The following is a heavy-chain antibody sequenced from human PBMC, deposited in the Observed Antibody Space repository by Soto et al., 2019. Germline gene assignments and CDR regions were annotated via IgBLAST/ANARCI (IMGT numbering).Heavy chain of an antibody. J-gene: IGHJ3*01. D-gene: IGHD5-12*01. CDR1: GFIFTNYA. CDR3: VREGRGSFDF. CDR2: IGGRGNRA. V-gene: IGHV3-23*01. Sequence: GGSLRLSCAASGFIFTNYAMKWVRHAPGKGLEWVSVIGGRGNRAYYANSVQGRFTISRENSKNTLSLQMSSLTADDTAIYYCVREGRGSFDFWGRGTMVTVSS.